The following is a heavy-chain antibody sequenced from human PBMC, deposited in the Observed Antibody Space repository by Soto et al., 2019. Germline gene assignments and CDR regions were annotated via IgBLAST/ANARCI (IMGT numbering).Heavy chain of an antibody. CDR1: GYNFAGYW. CDR2: IFPGDSDT. D-gene: IGHD5-12*01. V-gene: IGHV5-51*01. J-gene: IGHJ6*02. Sequence: LKISCKTSGYNFAGYWIGWVRQMPGKGLEWLGIIFPGDSDTKYSPSFQGQVIISADKSIRTAYLQWSSLKASDTAIYYCARQSGMDVWGQGTTVTVSS. CDR3: ARQSGMDV.